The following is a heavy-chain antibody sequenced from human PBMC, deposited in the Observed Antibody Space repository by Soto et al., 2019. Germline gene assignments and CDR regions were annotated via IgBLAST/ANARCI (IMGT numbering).Heavy chain of an antibody. CDR2: INSDGSST. CDR3: ARAAGRIVATIIDY. D-gene: IGHD5-12*01. Sequence: GGSLRLSCAASGFTFSSYWMHWVRQAPGKGLVWVSRINSDGSSTSYADSVKGRFTISRDNAKNTLYLQMNSLRAEDTAVYYCARAAGRIVATIIDYCGEGTLVIVSA. CDR1: GFTFSSYW. V-gene: IGHV3-74*01. J-gene: IGHJ4*02.